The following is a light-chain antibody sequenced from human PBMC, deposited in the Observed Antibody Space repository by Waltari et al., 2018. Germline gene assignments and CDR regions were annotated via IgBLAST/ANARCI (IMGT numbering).Light chain of an antibody. V-gene: IGLV2-8*01. CDR2: EVT. Sequence: QSALTQPPSASGSPGQSVTISCTGTSGYIDGYHFVSWYQQHPGKAPKVVIYEVTKRPSGVPDRFSGSKSGNTASLTVSGLQSGDEADYYCCSYAGSNNVVFGGGTKLTVL. CDR1: SGYIDGYHF. CDR3: CSYAGSNNVV. J-gene: IGLJ3*02.